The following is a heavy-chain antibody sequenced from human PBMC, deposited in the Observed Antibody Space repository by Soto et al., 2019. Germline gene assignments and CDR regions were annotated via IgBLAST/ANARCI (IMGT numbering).Heavy chain of an antibody. Sequence: ASVKVSCKASGGTFSSYAISWVRQAPGQGLEWMGGIIPIFGTANYAQKFQGRVTITADESTSTAYMELSSLRSEDTAVYYCASPTFWSGETYYYYGMDVWGQGTTVTVSS. CDR3: ASPTFWSGETYYYYGMDV. J-gene: IGHJ6*02. D-gene: IGHD3-3*01. V-gene: IGHV1-69*13. CDR1: GGTFSSYA. CDR2: IIPIFGTA.